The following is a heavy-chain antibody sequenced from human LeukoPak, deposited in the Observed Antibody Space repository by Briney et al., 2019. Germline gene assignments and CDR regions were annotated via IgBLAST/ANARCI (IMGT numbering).Heavy chain of an antibody. Sequence: SETLSLTCTVSGASISSTSYCWGWVRQPPGEGLEWIGTLSCDGGTYYNPSLKTRVTTSVDTSNNQFSLRLGSVTAADTAVYYCARRNYPYYFDYWGQGTLVTVSS. CDR2: LSCDGGT. D-gene: IGHD4-11*01. V-gene: IGHV4-39*01. CDR1: GASISSTSYC. J-gene: IGHJ4*02. CDR3: ARRNYPYYFDY.